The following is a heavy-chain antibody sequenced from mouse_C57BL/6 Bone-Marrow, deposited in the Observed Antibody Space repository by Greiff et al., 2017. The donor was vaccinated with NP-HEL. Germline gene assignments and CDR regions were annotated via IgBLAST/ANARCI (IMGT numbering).Heavy chain of an antibody. CDR2: IDPSDSYT. J-gene: IGHJ2*01. CDR3: ARSGLLVY. Sequence: QVQLQQPGAELVRPGPSVKLSCKASGYTFTSYWMHWVKQRPGQGLEWIGVIDPSDSYTNYNQKFKGKATLTVDTSSSTAYMQLSSLTSEDSAVYYCARSGLLVYWGQGTTLTVSS. V-gene: IGHV1-59*01. D-gene: IGHD2-3*01. CDR1: GYTFTSYW.